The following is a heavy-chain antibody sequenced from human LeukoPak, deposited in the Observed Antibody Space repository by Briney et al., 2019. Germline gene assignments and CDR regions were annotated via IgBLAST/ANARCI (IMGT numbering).Heavy chain of an antibody. Sequence: ASVKVPCKSFGYTFSRHGITWVRQAPGQGLEGMGWVIGYNGNTNYAQNVQGRVTMTTDTSTNTAYMELRGLRSDDTAEYYCGKDIHPGLDSGASCCFDYWGQGTPVTVSS. V-gene: IGHV1-18*01. CDR2: VIGYNGNT. J-gene: IGHJ4*02. CDR1: GYTFSRHG. CDR3: GKDIHPGLDSGASCCFDY. D-gene: IGHD3-22*01.